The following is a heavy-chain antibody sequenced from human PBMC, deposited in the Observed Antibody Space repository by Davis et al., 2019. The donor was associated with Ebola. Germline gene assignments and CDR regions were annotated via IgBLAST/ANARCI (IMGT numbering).Heavy chain of an antibody. CDR3: TREKLGGSSDY. J-gene: IGHJ4*02. V-gene: IGHV1-18*01. Sequence: AASVKVSCKASGYTFTSYTINWVRQAPGQRLEWMGWISAYNGNTKYTQKLQGRVAMTTDTSTSTAYMELRSLRSDDTAVYFCTREKLGGSSDYWGQGTLVTVSS. CDR1: GYTFTSYT. CDR2: ISAYNGNT. D-gene: IGHD6-6*01.